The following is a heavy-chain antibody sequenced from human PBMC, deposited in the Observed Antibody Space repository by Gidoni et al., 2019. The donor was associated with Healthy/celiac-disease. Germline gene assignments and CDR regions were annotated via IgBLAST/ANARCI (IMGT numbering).Heavy chain of an antibody. D-gene: IGHD1-1*01. CDR3: ARAEGELEPPEGTYYFDY. Sequence: EVQLVESGGGLVKPGGSLRLSCAASGFTFSSYSMNWVRQAPGKGLEWVSSISSSSSYLYYADSVKGRFTISRDNAKNSLYLQMNSLRAEDTAVYYCARAEGELEPPEGTYYFDYWGQGTLVTVSS. CDR1: GFTFSSYS. J-gene: IGHJ4*02. V-gene: IGHV3-21*01. CDR2: ISSSSSYL.